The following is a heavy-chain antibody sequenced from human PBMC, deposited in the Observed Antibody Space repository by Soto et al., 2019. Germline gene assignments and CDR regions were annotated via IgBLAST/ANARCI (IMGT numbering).Heavy chain of an antibody. CDR1: GYTFTNYW. Sequence: PGESLKISCQAIGYTFTNYWIGWVRQTPGKGLEWMGIIFPGDSDTRYNPSFEGQVTVSADESISTAYLQWNTLKASDTAMYYCVRPNFGALTHFDFWGQGTLVTLSS. J-gene: IGHJ4*02. V-gene: IGHV5-51*01. CDR2: IFPGDSDT. CDR3: VRPNFGALTHFDF. D-gene: IGHD3-16*01.